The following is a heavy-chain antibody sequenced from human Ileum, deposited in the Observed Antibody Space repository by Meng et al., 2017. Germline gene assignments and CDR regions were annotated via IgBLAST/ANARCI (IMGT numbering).Heavy chain of an antibody. CDR3: ATYPGLGG. CDR1: GFTFTGTW. CDR2: INGDGGYT. V-gene: IGHV3-74*03. Sequence: EGHLVESGGGLVEPGGYLRLSCAVSGFTFTGTWMHWVRQAPGKGLAWVARINGDGGYTEYADSVRARFTISRDNAKNTLYLQMNSLRVEDTAFYYCATYPGLGGWGQGTLVTVSS. D-gene: IGHD3-16*01. J-gene: IGHJ4*02.